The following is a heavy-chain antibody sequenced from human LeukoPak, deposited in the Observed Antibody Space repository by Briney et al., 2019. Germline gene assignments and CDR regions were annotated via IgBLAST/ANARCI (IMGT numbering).Heavy chain of an antibody. V-gene: IGHV3-74*01. D-gene: IGHD6-19*01. CDR1: GFTFSSYW. CDR3: AREDGSGWYVNSGFIDY. Sequence: PGGSLRLSCAASGFTFSSYWMHWVRQAPGKVLVWISRINSDGSSTSYADSVKGRFTISRDNAKNTLYLQMNSLRAEDTAVYYCAREDGSGWYVNSGFIDYWGQGTLVTVSS. J-gene: IGHJ4*02. CDR2: INSDGSST.